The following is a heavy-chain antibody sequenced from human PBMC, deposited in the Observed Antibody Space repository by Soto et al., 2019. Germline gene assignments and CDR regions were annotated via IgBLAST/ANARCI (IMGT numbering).Heavy chain of an antibody. CDR1: GGSVSSGSYY. V-gene: IGHV4-61*01. CDR3: ARVRETTGGLFDY. J-gene: IGHJ4*02. Sequence: PSETLSLTCTVSGGSVSSGSYYWSWIRQPPGKGLEWIGYIYYSGSTNYNPSLKSRVTISVDTSKNQFSLKLSSVTAADTAVYYCARVRETTGGLFDYWGQGTLVTVSS. CDR2: IYYSGST. D-gene: IGHD4-17*01.